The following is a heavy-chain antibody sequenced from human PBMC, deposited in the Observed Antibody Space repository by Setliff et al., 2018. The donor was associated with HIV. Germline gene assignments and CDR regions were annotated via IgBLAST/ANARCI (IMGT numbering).Heavy chain of an antibody. V-gene: IGHV4-34*01. D-gene: IGHD2-15*01. CDR1: GVSFTGHY. J-gene: IGHJ6*03. Sequence: SETLSLTCAVYGVSFTGHYWSWIRQPPGKGLEWIGEINHSGSTNYNPSLKSRVTISVDTSKNQISLKVDSVTAADAAMYFCARGVVGSYYDYVDIYYHDYIDLWGKGTTVTSP. CDR2: INHSGST. CDR3: ARGVVGSYYDYVDIYYHDYIDL.